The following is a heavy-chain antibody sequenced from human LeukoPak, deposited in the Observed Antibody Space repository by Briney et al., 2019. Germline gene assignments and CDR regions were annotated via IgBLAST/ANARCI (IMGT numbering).Heavy chain of an antibody. V-gene: IGHV3-30*18. CDR2: ISYDGSSE. CDR1: GFTFGNYV. D-gene: IGHD4-17*01. Sequence: GGSLRLSCAVSGFTFGNYVMHWVRQAPGKGLEWVALISYDGSSEYYAGSVKGRFTISRDNSKITVYLQMNSLKAEDTAVYYCAKELYNYGDYGAEGLDVGGQGTTVTVS. J-gene: IGHJ6*02. CDR3: AKELYNYGDYGAEGLDV.